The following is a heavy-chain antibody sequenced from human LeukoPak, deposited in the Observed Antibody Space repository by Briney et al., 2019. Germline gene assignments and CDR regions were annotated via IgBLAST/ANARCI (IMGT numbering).Heavy chain of an antibody. V-gene: IGHV3-30*04. Sequence: GGSLRLSCAAPGFTFSSCAMHWVRQAPGKGLEWVAVISYDGSNKYYADSVKGRFTISRDNSKNTLYLQMNSLRAEDTAVYYCARDSHYYYGMDVWGQGTTVTVSS. CDR2: ISYDGSNK. CDR3: ARDSHYYYGMDV. J-gene: IGHJ6*02. CDR1: GFTFSSCA.